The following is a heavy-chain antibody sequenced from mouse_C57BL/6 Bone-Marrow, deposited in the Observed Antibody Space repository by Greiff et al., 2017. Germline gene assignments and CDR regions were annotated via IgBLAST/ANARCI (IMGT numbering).Heavy chain of an antibody. Sequence: EVQLVESGGGLVKPGGSLKLSCAASGFTFSSYAMSWVRQTPEKRLEWVATISDGGSYTYYPDNVKGRFTISRDNAKNNLYLQISHLKSEDTAMYYCARGYYDDYWGQGTTLTVSS. V-gene: IGHV5-4*01. CDR3: ARGYYDDY. CDR2: ISDGGSYT. D-gene: IGHD2-4*01. CDR1: GFTFSSYA. J-gene: IGHJ2*01.